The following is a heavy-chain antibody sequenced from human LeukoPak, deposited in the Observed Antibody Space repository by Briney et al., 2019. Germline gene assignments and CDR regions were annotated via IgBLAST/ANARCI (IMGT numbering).Heavy chain of an antibody. J-gene: IGHJ4*02. D-gene: IGHD6-13*01. Sequence: GGSLRLSCAASGFTFSNFAMHWVRQAPGKGLEWVAVISYDGSNKYYADSVKGRFTISRDNSKNTLYLQMNSLRAEDTAVYYCARSRLAAAGTGLLYWGQGTLVTVSS. CDR2: ISYDGSNK. CDR1: GFTFSNFA. CDR3: ARSRLAAAGTGLLY. V-gene: IGHV3-30-3*01.